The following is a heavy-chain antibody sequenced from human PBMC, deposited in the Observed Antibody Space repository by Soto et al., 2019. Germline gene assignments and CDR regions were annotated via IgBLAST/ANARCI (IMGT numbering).Heavy chain of an antibody. CDR1: GYTFTSYY. J-gene: IGHJ5*02. CDR3: ARTAAGFHNWFDP. D-gene: IGHD6-25*01. Sequence: ASVKVSCNASGYTFTSYYMHWVRQAPGQGLEWMGIINPSGGSTSYAQKFQGRVTMTRDTSKSTVYMELSSLRSEDTAVYYCARTAAGFHNWFDPWGQGISVTVSS. CDR2: INPSGGST. V-gene: IGHV1-46*01.